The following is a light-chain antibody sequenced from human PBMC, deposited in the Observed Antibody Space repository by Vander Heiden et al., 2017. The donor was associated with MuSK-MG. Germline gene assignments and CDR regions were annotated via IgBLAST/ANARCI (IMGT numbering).Light chain of an antibody. CDR2: EVS. Sequence: QSALTQPPSASGSPGQAVTISCTGTSTDVGVFDSVHWYQQHQGKAPKLMIYEVSKRPSGVPDRVSGSKAGNTASLTVSGLQAEDEADYYCSSYAGSNNYVFGSGTKVTVL. CDR1: STDVGVFDS. CDR3: SSYAGSNNYV. V-gene: IGLV2-8*01. J-gene: IGLJ1*01.